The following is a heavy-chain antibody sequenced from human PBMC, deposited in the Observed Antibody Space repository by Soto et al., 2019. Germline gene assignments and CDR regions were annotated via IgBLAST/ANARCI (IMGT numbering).Heavy chain of an antibody. CDR1: GGTFSSYA. V-gene: IGHV1-69*12. J-gene: IGHJ6*02. CDR2: IIPIFGTA. Sequence: QVQLVQSGAEVKKPGSSVKVSCKASGGTFSSYAISWVRQAPGQGLEWMGGIIPIFGTANYAQKFQGRVTICADEFTSTAYIELSSLRSEDTAVYYCARDGATVTTYYYYGMDVWGQGTTVTVSS. CDR3: ARDGATVTTYYYYGMDV. D-gene: IGHD4-4*01.